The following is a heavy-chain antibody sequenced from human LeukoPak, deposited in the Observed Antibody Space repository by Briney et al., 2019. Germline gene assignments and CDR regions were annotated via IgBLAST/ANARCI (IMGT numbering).Heavy chain of an antibody. CDR1: GGSIGSNY. CDR3: AKYGNSGWVIDD. CDR2: IYYTGAT. V-gene: IGHV4-59*08. Sequence: SETLSLTCTVSGGSIGSNYWTWIRQPPGKGLEYIGYIYYTGATNYNPSLKSRVTISVDTSKNQFSLKMTSVTAADTAVYFCAKYGNSGWVIDDWGQGTLVTVSS. D-gene: IGHD6-19*01. J-gene: IGHJ4*02.